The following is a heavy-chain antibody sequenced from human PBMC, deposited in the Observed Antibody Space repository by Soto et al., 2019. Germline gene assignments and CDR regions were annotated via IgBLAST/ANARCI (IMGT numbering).Heavy chain of an antibody. CDR2: IYYSGST. CDR1: GGSISSFH. V-gene: IGHV4-59*08. CDR3: ARRYGSCFDY. J-gene: IGHJ4*02. D-gene: IGHD5-18*01. Sequence: LSLTCTVSGGSISSFHWSWIRQSPGKGLEWIAYIYYSGSTNYNPSLRGRVTISVDTSKNQFSLKLSSVTAADTAVHYCARRYGSCFDYWGREPWSPSPQ.